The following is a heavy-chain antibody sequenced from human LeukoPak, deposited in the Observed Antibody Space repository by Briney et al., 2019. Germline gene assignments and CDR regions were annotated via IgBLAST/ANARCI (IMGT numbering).Heavy chain of an antibody. CDR3: ARMYSGSSGFHDY. D-gene: IGHD6-6*01. CDR2: INPHSGGT. J-gene: IGHJ4*02. V-gene: IGHV1-2*06. Sequence: GASVKVSRKASGYTFTGYYMHWVRQAPGQGLEWLGRINPHSGGTNYAQKFQGRVTMTRDTAISTAYMELGGLRSDDSAVYYCARMYSGSSGFHDYWGQGTLVTVSS. CDR1: GYTFTGYY.